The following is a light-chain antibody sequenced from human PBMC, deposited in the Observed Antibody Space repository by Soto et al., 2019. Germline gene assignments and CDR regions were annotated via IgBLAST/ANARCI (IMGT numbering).Light chain of an antibody. CDR1: QSVSSN. V-gene: IGKV3-20*01. CDR2: GAS. Sequence: EIVLSQSPGTLSLSPWERATLSCRASQSVSSNLAWYQQKPGQAPRLLIYGASTRATGIPDRFSGSGSGTDFTLTISRLEPEDFAVYYCQQYGSSPLGQGTRLEIK. J-gene: IGKJ5*01. CDR3: QQYGSSP.